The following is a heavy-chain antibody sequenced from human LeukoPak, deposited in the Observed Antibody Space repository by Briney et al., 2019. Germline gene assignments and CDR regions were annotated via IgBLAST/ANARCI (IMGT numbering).Heavy chain of an antibody. CDR3: ARGLADIVPTARALDY. D-gene: IGHD5-12*01. V-gene: IGHV4-34*01. CDR2: INHSGST. Sequence: SSETLSLTCVVYGGSFSDFYWSWLRQPPGKGLEWIGEINHSGSTNYNPSLKSRVTISVDTSKNQFSLKLSSVTAADTAVYYCARGLADIVPTARALDYWGQGTLVTVSS. J-gene: IGHJ4*02. CDR1: GGSFSDFY.